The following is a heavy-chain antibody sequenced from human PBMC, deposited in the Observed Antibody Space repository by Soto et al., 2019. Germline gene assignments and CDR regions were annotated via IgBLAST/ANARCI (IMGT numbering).Heavy chain of an antibody. D-gene: IGHD2-8*01. CDR2: ISGYNGDA. CDR3: AKNGQPHKYYYGLDV. J-gene: IGHJ6*02. Sequence: QGQLVQSGAEVKMPGASVKVSCKASGYTFTRYGISWVRQAPGQGLEWMGWISGYNGDANYAQRFQGRVSMTIDTSTNTAYMELRTLTADDTAVYYCAKNGQPHKYYYGLDVWGQGTPVTVSS. CDR1: GYTFTRYG. V-gene: IGHV1-18*01.